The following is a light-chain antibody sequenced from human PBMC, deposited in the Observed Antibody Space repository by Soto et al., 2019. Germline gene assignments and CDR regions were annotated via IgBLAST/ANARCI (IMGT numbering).Light chain of an antibody. V-gene: IGLV2-14*01. Sequence: QSVLAQPASLSGSPGPSITISCTGTSSDVGGYNYVSWYQQHPGKAPKLMIYEVSNRPSGVSNRFSGSKSGNTASLTISGLQAEDETDYYCSSYTSSTPYVFGTGTKATVL. CDR3: SSYTSSTPYV. CDR1: SSDVGGYNY. J-gene: IGLJ1*01. CDR2: EVS.